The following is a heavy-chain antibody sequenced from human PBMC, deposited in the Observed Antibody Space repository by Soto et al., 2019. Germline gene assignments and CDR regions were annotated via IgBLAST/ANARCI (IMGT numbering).Heavy chain of an antibody. V-gene: IGHV3-30*18. CDR2: VSYDGSFK. Sequence: QVQLVESGGGVVQPGGSLRLSCEASGFTFSKFGIHWVRQAPGKGLEWVAVVSYDGSFKYYADSVKGRFTISRDNSKNTLYLQMISLRPEDTALYYCAKDSDQMLFDYYYYGMDVWGQGTTVTVSS. D-gene: IGHD2-2*01. CDR3: AKDSDQMLFDYYYYGMDV. J-gene: IGHJ6*02. CDR1: GFTFSKFG.